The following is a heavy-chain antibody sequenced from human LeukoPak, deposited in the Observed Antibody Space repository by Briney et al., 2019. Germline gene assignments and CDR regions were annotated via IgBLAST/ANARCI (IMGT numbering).Heavy chain of an antibody. CDR2: IYTSGST. CDR3: ARAPGYSSGGLDY. Sequence: SETLSLTCAVYGGSFSGYYWSWIRQPPGKGLEWIGRIYTSGSTNYNPSLKSRVTISVDTSKNQFSLKLSSVTAADTAVYYCARAPGYSSGGLDYWGQGTLVTVSS. CDR1: GGSFSGYY. D-gene: IGHD6-19*01. J-gene: IGHJ4*02. V-gene: IGHV4-4*08.